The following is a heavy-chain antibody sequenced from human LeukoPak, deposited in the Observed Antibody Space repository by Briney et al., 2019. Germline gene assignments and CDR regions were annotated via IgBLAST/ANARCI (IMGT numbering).Heavy chain of an antibody. CDR3: ARERAYGWEPLPRYFDL. D-gene: IGHD1-26*01. J-gene: IGHJ2*01. CDR1: GGSISSYY. V-gene: IGHV4-4*07. CDR2: IYTSGGI. Sequence: KPSETLSLTCTVSGGSISSYYWSWIRQPAGKGLEWIGRIYTSGGINYNPSLKSRVTMSGDTSKKQFSLKLTSVTAADTAVYYCARERAYGWEPLPRYFDLWGRGTLVTVSS.